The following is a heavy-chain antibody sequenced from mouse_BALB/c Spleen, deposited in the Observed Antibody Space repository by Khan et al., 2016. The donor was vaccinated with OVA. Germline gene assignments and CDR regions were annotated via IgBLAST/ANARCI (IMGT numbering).Heavy chain of an antibody. CDR2: IDPYNGGT. V-gene: IGHV1S135*01. Sequence: VQLQQSGPELVKPGASVKVSCKASGYSFTDYNMYWVKQSHGKSLEWIGYIDPYNGGTSYNQKFKGKATLTVDKSSSTAFMHLHSLTYEASAVFYCARNAYGNYSWYFEVWGAGTTGTVSS. CDR1: GYSFTDYN. D-gene: IGHD2-1*01. CDR3: ARNAYGNYSWYFEV. J-gene: IGHJ1*01.